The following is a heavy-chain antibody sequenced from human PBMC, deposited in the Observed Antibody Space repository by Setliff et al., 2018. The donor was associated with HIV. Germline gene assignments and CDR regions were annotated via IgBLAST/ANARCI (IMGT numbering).Heavy chain of an antibody. D-gene: IGHD3-3*02. CDR2: ISSSSTTV. CDR1: GFSFSSYN. CDR3: TRETIFYYYMEV. V-gene: IGHV3-48*03. Sequence: GGSLRLSCAASGFSFSSYNFNWVRQAPGKGLEWVSYISSSSTTVYYADSVKGRFTVSRDNAKNSLLLQMSSLRAEDTAVYFCTRETIFYYYMEVWGKGTAVAVSS. J-gene: IGHJ6*03.